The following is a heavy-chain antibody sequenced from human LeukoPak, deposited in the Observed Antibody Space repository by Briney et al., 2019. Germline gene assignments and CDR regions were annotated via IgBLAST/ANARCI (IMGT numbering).Heavy chain of an antibody. Sequence: GGSLRLSCAASGFTFSHYEMNWVRQAPGKGLEWISHISNTGDIIHYADSVEGRFTISRDNAKNSLYLQMNSLRAEDTAVYYCARDRYSSSWYSLGSDYWGQGTLVTVSS. J-gene: IGHJ4*02. CDR1: GFTFSHYE. CDR2: ISNTGDII. D-gene: IGHD6-13*01. CDR3: ARDRYSSSWYSLGSDY. V-gene: IGHV3-48*03.